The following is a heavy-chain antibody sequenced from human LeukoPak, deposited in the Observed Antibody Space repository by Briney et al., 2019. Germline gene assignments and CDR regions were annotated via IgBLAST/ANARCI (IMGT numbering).Heavy chain of an antibody. Sequence: TSETLSLTCTVSGGSISSYYWSWIRQPPGKGLEWIGSIYHSGSTYYNPSLKSRVTISVDTSKNQFSLKLSSVTAADTAVYYCARASRDPALFDYWGQGTLVTVSS. CDR3: ARASRDPALFDY. CDR2: IYHSGST. CDR1: GGSISSYY. J-gene: IGHJ4*02. V-gene: IGHV4-38-2*02.